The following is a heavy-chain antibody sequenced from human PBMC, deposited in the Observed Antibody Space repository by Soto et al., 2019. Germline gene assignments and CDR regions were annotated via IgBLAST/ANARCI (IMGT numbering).Heavy chain of an antibody. J-gene: IGHJ5*02. Sequence: EVQLVESGGGLVKPGGSLRLSCAASGFTFSSYSMNWVRQAPGKGLEWVSSIDSGSSYIFYADSVKGRFTISRDNAKNSLYLQMNSLRAEDTAVYYCASRLTGTTGGSWGQGTLVTVSS. CDR2: IDSGSSYI. CDR3: ASRLTGTTGGS. D-gene: IGHD1-20*01. CDR1: GFTFSSYS. V-gene: IGHV3-21*01.